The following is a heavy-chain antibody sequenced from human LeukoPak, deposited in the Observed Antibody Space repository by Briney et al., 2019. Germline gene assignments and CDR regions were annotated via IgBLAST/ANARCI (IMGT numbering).Heavy chain of an antibody. CDR3: ARLSSWVFKI. J-gene: IGHJ3*02. V-gene: IGHV3-7*01. CDR1: GFTFSNYW. Sequence: GGSLRLSCAASGFTFSNYWMSWVRQAPGKGLEWVANIKFDGSDKFYVDSVKGRFTISRDNAKNLLYLQMNSLRAEDTAVYFCARLSSWVFKIWGQGTMVTVSS. CDR2: IKFDGSDK. D-gene: IGHD3-16*01.